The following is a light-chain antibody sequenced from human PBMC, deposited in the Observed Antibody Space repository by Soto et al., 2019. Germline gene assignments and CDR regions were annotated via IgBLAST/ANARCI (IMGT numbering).Light chain of an antibody. CDR1: QSIKNW. CDR3: QQYNSYSRS. CDR2: DAS. Sequence: EIEMTQSPTTLSASVGDRVTITCRASQSIKNWLAWYQQKPGTAPKFLIYDASTLESGVPSRFSGSGSGTEFTLTISSLQPDDFATYYCQQYNSYSRSFGQGTKVDIK. V-gene: IGKV1-5*01. J-gene: IGKJ1*01.